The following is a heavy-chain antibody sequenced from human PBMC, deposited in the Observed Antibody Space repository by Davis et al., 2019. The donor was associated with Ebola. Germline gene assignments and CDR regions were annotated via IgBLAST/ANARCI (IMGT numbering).Heavy chain of an antibody. J-gene: IGHJ5*02. CDR2: ISYDGSNK. V-gene: IGHV3-30*03. CDR1: GFTFSSYG. D-gene: IGHD6-19*01. CDR3: SGLGASSGWYLP. Sequence: PGGSLRLSCAASGFTFSSYGMHWVRQAPGKGLEWVAVISYDGSNKYYADSVKGRFTISRGNSKNTLYLQMNSLRAEDTAVYYCSGLGASSGWYLPWGQGTLVTVSS.